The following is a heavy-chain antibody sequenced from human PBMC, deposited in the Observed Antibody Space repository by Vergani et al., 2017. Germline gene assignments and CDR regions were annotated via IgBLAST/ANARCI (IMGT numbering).Heavy chain of an antibody. CDR1: GGSISSGGYY. Sequence: QVQLQESGPGLVKPSQTLSLTCTVSGGSISSGGYYCSWIRQHPGKGLEWIGYLYYSGSTYYNPSLKGRVTISVDTSKNQFSLKLSSVTAADTAVYYCARLDSSGYDFDYWGQGTLVTVSS. J-gene: IGHJ4*02. D-gene: IGHD3-22*01. V-gene: IGHV4-31*03. CDR3: ARLDSSGYDFDY. CDR2: LYYSGST.